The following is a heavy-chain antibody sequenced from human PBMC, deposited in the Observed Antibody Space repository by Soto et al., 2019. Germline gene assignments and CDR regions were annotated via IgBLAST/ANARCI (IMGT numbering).Heavy chain of an antibody. J-gene: IGHJ4*02. CDR3: ARVVRDYDIVTGYYIGQYFDV. D-gene: IGHD3-9*01. CDR2: ANYSGST. Sequence: PSETLSLTCTVSGASITIYYWNWIRQPPGKALEWIGDANYSGSTNYNPSLKSRVTISVDKSKNQFSLKMSSVTAADTAVYYCARVVRDYDIVTGYYIGQYFDVWGQGTLVTVSS. CDR1: GASITIYY. V-gene: IGHV4-59*01.